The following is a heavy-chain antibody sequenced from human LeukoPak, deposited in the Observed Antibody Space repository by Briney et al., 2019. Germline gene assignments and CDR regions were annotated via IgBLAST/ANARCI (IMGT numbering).Heavy chain of an antibody. CDR3: ARDRSIAARRYYYMDV. D-gene: IGHD6-6*01. CDR1: GGTFSSYA. CDR2: ITPIFGTA. V-gene: IGHV1-69*01. Sequence: ASVKVSCKASGGTFSSYAISWVRQAPGQGLEWMGGITPIFGTANYAQKFQGRVTITADESTSTAYMELSSLRSEDMAVYYCARDRSIAARRYYYMDVWGKGTTVTVSS. J-gene: IGHJ6*03.